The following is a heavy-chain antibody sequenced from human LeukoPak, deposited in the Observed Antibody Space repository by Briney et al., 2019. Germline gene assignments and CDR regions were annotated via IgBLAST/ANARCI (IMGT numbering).Heavy chain of an antibody. CDR2: IYHSGST. CDR1: GYSISSGYY. CDR3: ARVLRGQQLPLDY. V-gene: IGHV4-38-2*02. D-gene: IGHD6-13*01. Sequence: SETLSLTCTVSGYSISSGYYWGWIRQPPGKGLEWIGSIYHSGSTYYNPSLKSRVTISVDTSKNQFSLKLSSVTAADTAVYYCARVLRGQQLPLDYWGQGTLVTVSS. J-gene: IGHJ4*02.